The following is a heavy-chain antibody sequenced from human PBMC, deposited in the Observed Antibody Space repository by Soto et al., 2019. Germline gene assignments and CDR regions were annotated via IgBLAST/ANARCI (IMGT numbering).Heavy chain of an antibody. V-gene: IGHV3-23*01. J-gene: IGHJ6*03. D-gene: IGHD2-15*01. Sequence: EVQLLESGGGLVQPGGSLRLSCAASGFTFSSYAMSWVRQAPGKGLEWVSAISGSGGSTYYADSVKGRFTISRDNSKNTLYLQMNSLRAEDTAVYYCAKFYCSAGSCYRGGDYYYYMDVWGKGTTVTVSS. CDR2: ISGSGGST. CDR3: AKFYCSAGSCYRGGDYYYYMDV. CDR1: GFTFSSYA.